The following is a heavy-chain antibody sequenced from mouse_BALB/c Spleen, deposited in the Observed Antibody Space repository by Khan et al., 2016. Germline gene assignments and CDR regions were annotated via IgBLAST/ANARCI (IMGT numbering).Heavy chain of an antibody. CDR1: GYTFTSYW. D-gene: IGHD2-4*01. V-gene: IGHV1-87*01. CDR2: IYPGDGDT. Sequence: QVQLQQSGAELARPGASVKLSCKAPGYTFTSYWMQWVKQRPGQGLEWIGAIYPGDGDTRYTQKFKGKATLTADKSSSTAYMQLSSLASEDSAVCYGARGNSYYDYDYWGQGTTLTVSS. J-gene: IGHJ2*01. CDR3: ARGNSYYDYDY.